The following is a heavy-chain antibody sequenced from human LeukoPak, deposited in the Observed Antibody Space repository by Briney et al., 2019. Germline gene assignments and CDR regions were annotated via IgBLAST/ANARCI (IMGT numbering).Heavy chain of an antibody. CDR2: ISYDGSNK. D-gene: IGHD3-22*01. CDR3: ASPPHYYDSSGPFDY. J-gene: IGHJ4*02. V-gene: IGHV3-30-3*01. CDR1: GFTFSSSA. Sequence: GGSLRLSCAASGFTFSSSAMSWVRQAPGKGLEWVAVISYDGSNKYYADSVKGRFTISRDNSKNTLYLQMNSLRAEDTAVYYCASPPHYYDSSGPFDYWGQGTLVTVSS.